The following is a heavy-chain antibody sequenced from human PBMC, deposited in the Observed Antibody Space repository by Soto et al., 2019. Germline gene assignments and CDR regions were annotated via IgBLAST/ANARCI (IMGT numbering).Heavy chain of an antibody. J-gene: IGHJ5*02. CDR1: GGSISSSSYY. V-gene: IGHV4-39*01. CDR2: IYYSGST. CDR3: TRWGGIAAAFNWFDP. D-gene: IGHD6-13*01. Sequence: TLSLTCTVSGGSISSSSYYWGWIRQPPGKGLEWIGSIYYSGSTYYNPSLKSRVTISVDTSKNQFSLKLSSVTAADTAVYYCTRWGGIAAAFNWFDPWGQGTLVTVSS.